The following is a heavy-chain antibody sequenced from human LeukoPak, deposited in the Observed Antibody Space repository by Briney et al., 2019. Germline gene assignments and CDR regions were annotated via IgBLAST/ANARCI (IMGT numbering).Heavy chain of an antibody. CDR3: ARGSYCDSSGYSDAFDI. V-gene: IGHV3-9*01. CDR1: GFTFDDYA. J-gene: IGHJ3*02. Sequence: GGSLRLSCAASGFTFDDYAMHWVRQAPGKGLEWVSGISWNSGSIGYADSVKGRFTISRDNAKDSLYLQMNSLRVEDTAVYYCARGSYCDSSGYSDAFDIWGQGTMVTVSS. D-gene: IGHD3-22*01. CDR2: ISWNSGSI.